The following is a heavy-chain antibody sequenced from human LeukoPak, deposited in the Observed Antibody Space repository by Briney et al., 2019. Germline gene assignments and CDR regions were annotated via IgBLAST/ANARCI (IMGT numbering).Heavy chain of an antibody. Sequence: PGGSLRLSCAASGFTFSSYGMHWVRQAPGKGLEWVAVISYDGSNKYYADSVKGRFSISRDNSKNTLYLQMKSLRAEETAVYYCAKDGGAYGFDYWGQGTLVTVSS. D-gene: IGHD3-16*01. CDR3: AKDGGAYGFDY. CDR2: ISYDGSNK. J-gene: IGHJ4*02. V-gene: IGHV3-30*18. CDR1: GFTFSSYG.